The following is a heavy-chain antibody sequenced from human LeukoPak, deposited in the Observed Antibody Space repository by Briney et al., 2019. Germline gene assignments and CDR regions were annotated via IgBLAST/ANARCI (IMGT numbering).Heavy chain of an antibody. V-gene: IGHV4-38-2*02. J-gene: IGHJ2*01. CDR2: IYHSGSP. Sequence: SETLSLTCTVSGYSINSGYYWGWIRQPPGKGLEGIGSIYHSGSPYYNPSLKSRVTISLDTSNNQFSLRLSSVTAADTAVYYCAREVGGYSYGYRPTELCWYFDLWGRGTLVTVSS. CDR3: AREVGGYSYGYRPTELCWYFDL. D-gene: IGHD5-18*01. CDR1: GYSINSGYY.